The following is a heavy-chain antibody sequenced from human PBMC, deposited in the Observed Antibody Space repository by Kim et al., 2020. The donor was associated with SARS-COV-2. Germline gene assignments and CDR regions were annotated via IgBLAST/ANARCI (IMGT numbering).Heavy chain of an antibody. D-gene: IGHD5-18*01. CDR3: AKGGYSYGTPPMDV. CDR1: GFTFSSYA. J-gene: IGHJ6*02. V-gene: IGHV3-23*01. CDR2: ISGSGGST. Sequence: GGSLRLSCAASGFTFSSYAMSWVRQAPGKGLEWVSAISGSGGSTYYADSVKGRFTISRDNSKNTLYLQMNSLRAEDTAVYYCAKGGYSYGTPPMDVWGQGTTVTVSS.